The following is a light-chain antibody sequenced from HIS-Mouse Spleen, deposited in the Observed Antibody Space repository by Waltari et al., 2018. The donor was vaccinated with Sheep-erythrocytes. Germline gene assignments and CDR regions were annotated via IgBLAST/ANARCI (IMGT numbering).Light chain of an antibody. V-gene: IGLV1-47*01. CDR3: SSYAGSNNYV. J-gene: IGLJ1*01. Sequence: QSVLTQPPSASGTPGQRVTISCSGSSSNIGNNYVYWYQQLPGTAPKLLIYRNNQRPSGLPDRFSGSKSGNTASLTVSGLQAEDEADYYCSSYAGSNNYVFGTGTKVTVL. CDR2: RNN. CDR1: SSNIGNNY.